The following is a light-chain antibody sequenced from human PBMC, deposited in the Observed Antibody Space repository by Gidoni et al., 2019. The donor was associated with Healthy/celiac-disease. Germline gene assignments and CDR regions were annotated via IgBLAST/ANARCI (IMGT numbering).Light chain of an antibody. V-gene: IGLV1-51*01. Sequence: QSVLTQPPSLSAAPGQKVTISCPGSSSNIGNNYVAWYQQLPGTAPKLLICDNNKRPSGIPDRFSGSGDEADYYCGTWDSSLSAVVFGGGTKLTVL. CDR3: GTWDSSLSAVV. CDR1: SSNIGNNY. J-gene: IGLJ2*01. CDR2: DNN.